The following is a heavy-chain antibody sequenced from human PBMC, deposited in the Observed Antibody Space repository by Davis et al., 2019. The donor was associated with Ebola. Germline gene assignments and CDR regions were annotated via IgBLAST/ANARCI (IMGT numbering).Heavy chain of an antibody. CDR3: ARGFYDFWSGYYKGGYYFDY. V-gene: IGHV3-74*01. CDR1: GFTLNNYW. J-gene: IGHJ4*02. CDR2: IYTDGSGT. Sequence: PGGSLRLSCAASGFTLNNYWMHWVRQAPGKGLVWVSRIYTDGSGTYYADSVKGRFTISRDNTKNTLYLQMNSLRAEDTAVYYCARGFYDFWSGYYKGGYYFDYWGQGTLVTVSS. D-gene: IGHD3-3*01.